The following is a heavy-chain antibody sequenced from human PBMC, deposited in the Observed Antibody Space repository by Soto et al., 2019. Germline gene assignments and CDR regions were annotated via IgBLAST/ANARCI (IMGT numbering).Heavy chain of an antibody. V-gene: IGHV1-18*01. CDR2: ISASHGNT. CDR1: GYSFSSYG. Sequence: QVPLVQSGAEVKRPGASVKVSCKASGYSFSSYGISWVRQAPGQGLDWMGWISASHGNTNYAQKLQDRVTMTTDTSTPAAYVELSSRRSADTAIYYGASDQDSGWFCYWGQGSPVTVSA. CDR3: ASDQDSGWFCY. D-gene: IGHD6-19*01. J-gene: IGHJ4*02.